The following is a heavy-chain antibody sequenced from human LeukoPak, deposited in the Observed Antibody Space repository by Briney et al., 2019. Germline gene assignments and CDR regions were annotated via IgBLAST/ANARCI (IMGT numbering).Heavy chain of an antibody. CDR3: AKDQEVGATTIDY. J-gene: IGHJ4*02. D-gene: IGHD1-26*01. V-gene: IGHV3-30*02. Sequence: SCKASGHTFTTYYMHWVRQAPGKGLEWVAFIRYDGSNKYYADSVKGRFTISRDNSKNTLYLQMNSLRVEGTAVYYCAKDQEVGATTIDYWGQGTLVTVSS. CDR1: GHTFTTYY. CDR2: IRYDGSNK.